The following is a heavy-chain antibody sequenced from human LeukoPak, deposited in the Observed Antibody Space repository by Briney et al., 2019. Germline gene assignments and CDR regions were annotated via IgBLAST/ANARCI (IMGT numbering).Heavy chain of an antibody. CDR2: ICGSGVST. CDR3: ARGKYCGVDCYSGFDY. Sequence: GGSLRLSCAASGFTFSSYAMSWVRQAPGNGLEWVSSICGSGVSTFYADSVKGRLTISRDNSKNTLYLQVNSLRAEDTAVYYCARGKYCGVDCYSGFDYWGQGTLVTVSS. D-gene: IGHD2-21*02. CDR1: GFTFSSYA. J-gene: IGHJ4*02. V-gene: IGHV3-23*01.